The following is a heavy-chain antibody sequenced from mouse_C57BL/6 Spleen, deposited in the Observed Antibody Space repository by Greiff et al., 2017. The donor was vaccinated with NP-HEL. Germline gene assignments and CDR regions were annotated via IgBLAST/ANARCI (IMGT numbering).Heavy chain of an antibody. CDR3: ARWGNYDSDGGDYFDY. Sequence: QVQLQQPGAELVRPGSSVKLSCKASGYTFTSYWMHWVKQRPIQGLEWIGNIDPSDSETHYNQKFKDKATLTVDKSSSTAYMQLSSLTSEDSAVYYGARWGNYDSDGGDYFDYWGQGTTLTVSS. D-gene: IGHD2-4*01. CDR2: IDPSDSET. CDR1: GYTFTSYW. J-gene: IGHJ2*01. V-gene: IGHV1-52*01.